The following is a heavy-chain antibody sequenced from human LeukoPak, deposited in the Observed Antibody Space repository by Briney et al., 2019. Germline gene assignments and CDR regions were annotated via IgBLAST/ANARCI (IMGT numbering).Heavy chain of an antibody. CDR3: ARGPQYYDFWSGYSP. J-gene: IGHJ5*02. CDR2: ISSSGSTI. CDR1: GFTFSDYY. V-gene: IGHV3-11*01. Sequence: GGSLRLSCAASGFTFSDYYMSWIRRAPGKGLEWVSYISSSGSTIYYADSVKGRFTISRDNAKNSLYLQMNSLRAEDTAVYYCARGPQYYDFWSGYSPWGQGTLVTVSS. D-gene: IGHD3-3*01.